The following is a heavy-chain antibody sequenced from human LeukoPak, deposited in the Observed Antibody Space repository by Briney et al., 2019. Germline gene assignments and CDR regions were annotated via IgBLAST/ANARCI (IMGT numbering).Heavy chain of an antibody. Sequence: QSGGSLRLSCAASGFTFRSYVMSWVRQAPGRGLEWASAVTGSGDGTYYADSVKGRFSISRDNSKNTLYLQMNSLRAEDTAVYYCAKDGIFGVVDCIDYWGQGTLVTVSS. CDR3: AKDGIFGVVDCIDY. CDR1: GFTFRSYV. CDR2: VTGSGDGT. D-gene: IGHD3-3*02. V-gene: IGHV3-23*01. J-gene: IGHJ4*02.